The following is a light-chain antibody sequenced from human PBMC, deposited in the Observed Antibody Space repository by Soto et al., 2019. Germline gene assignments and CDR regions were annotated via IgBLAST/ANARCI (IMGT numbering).Light chain of an antibody. V-gene: IGKV3-15*01. CDR1: QSVSSN. CDR2: DTS. Sequence: EIVMTQSPATLSVSPGERATLSCRASQSVSSNLAWYQQKPGQAPRLLIYDTSTRATGIPARFSGSGSGTEFTLTVSSLQSADFAVYYCQQYGSSGTFGQGTKVEIK. J-gene: IGKJ1*01. CDR3: QQYGSSGT.